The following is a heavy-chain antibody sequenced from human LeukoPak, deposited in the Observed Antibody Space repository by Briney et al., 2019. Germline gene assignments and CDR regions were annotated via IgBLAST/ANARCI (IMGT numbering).Heavy chain of an antibody. CDR2: IKDGGTTT. V-gene: IGHV3-74*01. CDR3: TTIRPGY. CDR1: GFTFSSYW. J-gene: IGHJ4*02. D-gene: IGHD5-12*01. Sequence: PGGSLRPSCAASGFTFSSYWIHWVRQVPGKGLVWVSRIKDGGTTTDYADSAKGRFTISRDDAKNTLYLQMNSLRAEDTAVYYCTTIRPGYWGQGTLVTVSP.